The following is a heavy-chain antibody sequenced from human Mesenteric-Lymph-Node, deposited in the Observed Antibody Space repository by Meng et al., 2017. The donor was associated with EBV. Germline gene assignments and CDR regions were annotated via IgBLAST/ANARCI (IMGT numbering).Heavy chain of an antibody. CDR3: ARGATSVFDL. CDR1: GDSVSSSRAA. Sequence: QVQLQQSGPGLVMPSQTLSPTCVLSGDSVSSSRAAWTWIRQSPSRDLEWLGRTYYRSKWYNDYAVFVKSRITINPDTSKNQFSLQLNSVTPEDTAVYYCARGATSVFDLWGRGALVTVSS. V-gene: IGHV6-1*01. J-gene: IGHJ2*01. CDR2: TYYRSKWYN.